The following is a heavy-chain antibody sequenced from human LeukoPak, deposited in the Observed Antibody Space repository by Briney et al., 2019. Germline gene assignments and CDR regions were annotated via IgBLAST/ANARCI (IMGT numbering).Heavy chain of an antibody. J-gene: IGHJ5*02. CDR3: ARGAVVVPAALNWFDP. V-gene: IGHV4-34*01. CDR1: GGSFSGYY. D-gene: IGHD2-2*01. CDR2: INHSGST. Sequence: SETLSLTCAVYGGSFSGYYWSWIRQPPGKGLEWIGEINHSGSTNYNPSLKSRVTISVDTSKDQFSLKLSSVTAADTAVYYCARGAVVVPAALNWFDPWGQGTLVTVSS.